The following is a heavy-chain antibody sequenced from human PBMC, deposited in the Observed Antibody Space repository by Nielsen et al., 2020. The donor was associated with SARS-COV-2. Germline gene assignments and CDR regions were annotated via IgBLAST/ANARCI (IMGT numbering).Heavy chain of an antibody. CDR2: IYYSGST. V-gene: IGHV4-39*01. D-gene: IGHD6-25*01. J-gene: IGHJ6*02. CDR1: GGSFSGYY. Sequence: SETLSLTCAVYGGSFSGYYWGWIRQPPGKGLEWIGSIYYSGSTYYNPSLKSRVTISVDTSKNQFSLKLRSVTAADTAVYYCARRGRDYYYGMDVWGQGTTVTVSS. CDR3: ARRGRDYYYGMDV.